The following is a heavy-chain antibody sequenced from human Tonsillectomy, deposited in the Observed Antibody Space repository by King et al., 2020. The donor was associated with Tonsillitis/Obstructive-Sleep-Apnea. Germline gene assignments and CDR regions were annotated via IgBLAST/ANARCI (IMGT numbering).Heavy chain of an antibody. CDR2: IYWDDDK. V-gene: IGHV2-5*02. Sequence: FTLKESGPTLVKPTQTLTLTCTFSGFSLTTGGVGVGWIRQPPGKALEWLALIYWDDDKRYSPSLKSRLTITKDTSKNKVVLRMTNMDPVDTATYHCARGNYDSNAFKIWGQGTMVTVS. CDR3: ARGNYDSNAFKI. J-gene: IGHJ3*02. CDR1: GFSLTTGGVG. D-gene: IGHD3-3*01.